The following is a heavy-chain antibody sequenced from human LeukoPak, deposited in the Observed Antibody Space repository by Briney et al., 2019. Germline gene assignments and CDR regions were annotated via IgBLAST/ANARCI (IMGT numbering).Heavy chain of an antibody. CDR1: GNTLTSYY. J-gene: IGHJ4*02. CDR2: INPSGGST. V-gene: IGHV1-46*01. D-gene: IGHD3-10*01. CDR3: ARTYYYGSGSFDY. Sequence: ASVKVSCKASGNTLTSYYIHWVPQAPGQGLECMGIINPSGGSTSYAQKFQGRVTMTRDTSTSTVYMELSSLRSEDTAVYYCARTYYYGSGSFDYWGQGTLVTVSS.